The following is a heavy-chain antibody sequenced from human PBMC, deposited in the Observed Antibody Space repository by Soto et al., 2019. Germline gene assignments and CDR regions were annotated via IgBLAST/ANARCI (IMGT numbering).Heavy chain of an antibody. J-gene: IGHJ4*02. CDR1: DGSVSSYGYS. CDR2: IAYNGGT. Sequence: QVQLQESGLVLVKSSETLSLTCTVSDGSVSSYGYSWTWVRQAPGKGLEWVGYIAYNGGTSYNPSLRSRVTISVDTSKSQFSLDLSFATAADTALYYCTRGGHFYEYMIWGQGTLVTVSS. CDR3: TRGGHFYEYMI. V-gene: IGHV4-61*08. D-gene: IGHD3-3*02.